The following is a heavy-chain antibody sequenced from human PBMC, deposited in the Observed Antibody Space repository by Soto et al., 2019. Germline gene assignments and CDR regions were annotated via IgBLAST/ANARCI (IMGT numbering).Heavy chain of an antibody. V-gene: IGHV4-38-2*01. D-gene: IGHD2-15*01. J-gene: IGHJ3*01. CDR2: IFHGGNT. Sequence: PSETLSLTCAVSGLFISSGNYWGWIRKPPGKGLEWIGSIFHGGNTYYNSSLKSRVTISVDMSKNQFSLKLNSVTAADTAVYYCARARWYDAFDVWGQGTVVTVSS. CDR1: GLFISSGNY. CDR3: ARARWYDAFDV.